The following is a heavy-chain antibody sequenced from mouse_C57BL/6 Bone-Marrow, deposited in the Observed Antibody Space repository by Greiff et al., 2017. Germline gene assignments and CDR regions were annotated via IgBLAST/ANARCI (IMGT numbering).Heavy chain of an antibody. Sequence: EVQLQQSGPVLVKPGASVKMSCKASGYTFTDYYMNWVKQSHGKSLEWIGVINPYNGCTSYNQKFKGKATLTVDKSSSTAYMELNSLTSEDSAVYYCARNGDKAMDYWGQGTSVTVSA. CDR2: INPYNGCT. CDR1: GYTFTDYY. D-gene: IGHD2-13*01. V-gene: IGHV1-19*01. J-gene: IGHJ4*01. CDR3: ARNGDKAMDY.